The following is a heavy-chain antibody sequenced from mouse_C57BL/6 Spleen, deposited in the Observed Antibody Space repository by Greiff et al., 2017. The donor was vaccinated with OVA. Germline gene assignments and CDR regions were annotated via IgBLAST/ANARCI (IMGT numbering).Heavy chain of an antibody. CDR3: ARGTTVAPAWFAY. J-gene: IGHJ3*01. D-gene: IGHD1-1*01. Sequence: QVQLQQPGAELVKPGASVKMSCKASGYTFTSYWITWVKQRPGQGLEWIGDIYPGSGSTNYNEKFKSKATLTVDTSSSTAYMQLSSLTSEDSAVYYCARGTTVAPAWFAYWGQGTLVTVSA. CDR1: GYTFTSYW. V-gene: IGHV1-55*01. CDR2: IYPGSGST.